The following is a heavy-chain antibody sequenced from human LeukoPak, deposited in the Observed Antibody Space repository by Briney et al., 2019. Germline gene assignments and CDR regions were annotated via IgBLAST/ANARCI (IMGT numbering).Heavy chain of an antibody. CDR2: VGSDGINT. J-gene: IGHJ4*02. D-gene: IGHD6-25*01. Sequence: GGSLRLSRAASGFTFSNYAMNWVRQAPGKGLEWVSAVGSDGINTAYADSVKGRFTISRDNSKNTLYLQLSSLRAEDTAMYYCAKGLAAGSQYFDYWGQGTLVTVSS. CDR3: AKGLAAGSQYFDY. CDR1: GFTFSNYA. V-gene: IGHV3-23*01.